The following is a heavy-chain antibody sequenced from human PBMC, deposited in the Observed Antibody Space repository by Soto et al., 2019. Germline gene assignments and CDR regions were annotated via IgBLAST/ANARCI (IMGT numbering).Heavy chain of an antibody. V-gene: IGHV5-51*01. Sequence: GESLKISCKGSGYSFTSYWIGWVRQMPGKGLEWMGIIYPGDSDTRYSPSFQGQVTISADKSISTAYLQWSSLKASDTAMYYCARHGTGIAAAGTPMDVWGQGTTVTVSS. CDR3: ARHGTGIAAAGTPMDV. J-gene: IGHJ6*02. CDR1: GYSFTSYW. D-gene: IGHD6-13*01. CDR2: IYPGDSDT.